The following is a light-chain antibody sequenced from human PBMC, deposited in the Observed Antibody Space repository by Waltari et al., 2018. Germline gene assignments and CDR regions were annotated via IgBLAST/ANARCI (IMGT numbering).Light chain of an antibody. J-gene: IGLJ2*01. CDR2: DVN. V-gene: IGLV2-23*02. Sequence: QSALTQPASVSGSPGQSITLPFTGTRSAVGGSVFVSWYQQHPGKAPKLIIYDVNMWPPGVSNRFSGSKSANTASLTISGLQVEDEADYYCCSYAGPNMLFGGGTKLTVL. CDR1: RSAVGGSVF. CDR3: CSYAGPNML.